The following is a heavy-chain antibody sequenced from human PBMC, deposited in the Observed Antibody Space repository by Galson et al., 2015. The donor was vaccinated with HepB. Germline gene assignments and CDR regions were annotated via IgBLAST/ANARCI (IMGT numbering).Heavy chain of an antibody. CDR3: ARQIRITMVAAAFDI. J-gene: IGHJ3*02. D-gene: IGHD3-10*01. CDR2: IYPGDSDT. Sequence: QSGAEVKKPGESLKISCKGSGYSFTSYWIGWVRQMPGKGLEWMGIIYPGDSDTRYSPSFQGQVTISADKSISTAYLQWSSLKASDTAMYYCARQIRITMVAAAFDIWGQWTMVTVSS. V-gene: IGHV5-51*01. CDR1: GYSFTSYW.